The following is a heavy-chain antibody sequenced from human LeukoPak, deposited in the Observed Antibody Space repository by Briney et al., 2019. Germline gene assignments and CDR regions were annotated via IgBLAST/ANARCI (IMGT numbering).Heavy chain of an antibody. CDR2: IKEDGGEK. Sequence: GGSLRLSCVASGFTLSIFWMRWVRQATGKGLEWVAKIKEDGGEKYYVASVKGRFTLSRDKAKNSPYLQMSSLGAEDTAVYYCAREKLDYVWGSYRPGAFDIWGQGTVVTVSS. J-gene: IGHJ3*02. D-gene: IGHD3-16*02. V-gene: IGHV3-7*01. CDR3: AREKLDYVWGSYRPGAFDI. CDR1: GFTLSIFW.